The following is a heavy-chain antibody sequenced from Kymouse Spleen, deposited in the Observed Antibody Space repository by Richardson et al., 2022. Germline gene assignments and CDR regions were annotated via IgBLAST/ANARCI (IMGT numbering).Heavy chain of an antibody. V-gene: IGHV4-34*01. CDR1: GGSFSGYY. D-gene: IGHD3-9*01. J-gene: IGHJ5*02. CDR2: INHSGST. Sequence: QVQLQQWGAGLLKPSETLSLTCAVYGGSFSGYYWSWIRQPPGKGLEWIGEINHSGSTNYNPSLKSRVTISVDTSKNQFSLKLSSVTAADTAVYYCARRYDILTGYYKDNWFDPWGQGTLVTVSS. CDR3: ARRYDILTGYYKDNWFDP.